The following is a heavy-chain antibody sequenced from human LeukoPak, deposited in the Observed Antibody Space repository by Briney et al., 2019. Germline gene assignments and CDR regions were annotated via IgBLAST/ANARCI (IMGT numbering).Heavy chain of an antibody. J-gene: IGHJ3*02. Sequence: PGGSLRLSCAASGFTVSSNYMSWVPQAPGKGREWVSDIYSGGTTYYADSVKSRFTTSKDTSKKTLYLQMNSLRAEDTAVYYCGRGSTGAFDIGGQGTMVTVSS. CDR1: GFTVSSNY. D-gene: IGHD1-1*01. V-gene: IGHV3-66*02. CDR2: IYSGGTT. CDR3: GRGSTGAFDI.